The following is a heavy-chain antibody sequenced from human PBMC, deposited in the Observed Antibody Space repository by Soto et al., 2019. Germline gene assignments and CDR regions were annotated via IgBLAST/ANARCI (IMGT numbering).Heavy chain of an antibody. Sequence: EVRLLESGGGLVQPGGSLRLSCAASGFTFSSYGMTWVRQAPGKGLGWGSFSSGTGAGTYYADTVKGRFTISRANSKNTLYLQMTSLRADDTAVYYCAKDRRAGGNYGFYSDFWGQGALVIVSS. V-gene: IGHV3-23*01. CDR3: AKDRRAGGNYGFYSDF. D-gene: IGHD1-7*01. CDR2: SSGTGAGT. CDR1: GFTFSSYG. J-gene: IGHJ4*02.